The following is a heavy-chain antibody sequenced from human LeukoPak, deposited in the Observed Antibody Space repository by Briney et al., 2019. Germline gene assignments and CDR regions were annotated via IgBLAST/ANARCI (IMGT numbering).Heavy chain of an antibody. CDR2: ISYDGSNK. J-gene: IGHJ4*02. D-gene: IGHD6-19*01. CDR1: GFTFRNYA. CDR3: ARETTSSGWPDFDY. Sequence: GGSLRLSCAASGFTFRNYAMLWVRQAPGKGLEWVALISYDGSNKYYADSVKGRFTISRDNSKNTLYLQMNSLRAEDTAVYYCARETTSSGWPDFDYWGQGTLVTVSS. V-gene: IGHV3-30-3*01.